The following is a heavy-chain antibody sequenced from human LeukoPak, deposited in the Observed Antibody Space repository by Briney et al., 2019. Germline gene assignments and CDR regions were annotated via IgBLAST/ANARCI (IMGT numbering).Heavy chain of an antibody. V-gene: IGHV3-23*01. CDR1: GFTFSTYG. D-gene: IGHD1-1*01. CDR3: ARDQLGAVLYFDY. CDR2: ITGSGGST. J-gene: IGHJ4*02. Sequence: GGTLRLSCVASGFTFSTYGMSWVRQAPGKGLEWVSAITGSGGSTYYADSVKGRFTISRDNSKNTLYLQINSLRVEDTAVYYCARDQLGAVLYFDYWGQEALVTVSS.